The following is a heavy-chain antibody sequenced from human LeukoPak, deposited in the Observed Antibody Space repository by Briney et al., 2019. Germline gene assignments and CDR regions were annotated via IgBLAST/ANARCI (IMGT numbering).Heavy chain of an antibody. CDR3: ASSSTSSWYFDS. V-gene: IGHV4-59*01. CDR2: IYYSGST. D-gene: IGHD6-6*01. J-gene: IGHJ4*02. Sequence: SETLSLTCSVSGGSISSYYWSWIRQPPGKGLEWIGYIYYSGSTNYNPSLKSRVTISVDTSKNQFSLRLSSVTAADTAVYYCASSSTSSWYFDSWGQGTLVTVSS. CDR1: GGSISSYY.